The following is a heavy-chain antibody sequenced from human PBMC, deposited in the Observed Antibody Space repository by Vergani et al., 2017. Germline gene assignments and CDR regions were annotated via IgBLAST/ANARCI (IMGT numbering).Heavy chain of an antibody. D-gene: IGHD3-3*01. CDR1: GGSFRSYV. J-gene: IGHJ3*02. CDR3: ARERIRLFGVVVHDAFDI. CDR2: IIPLFGTV. Sequence: QVQLVQSGAEVKKPGSSVKVSCKASGGSFRSYVFNWVRQAPGQRLEWMGGIIPLFGTVNYAQKFQGRVTITADESMSTAYMELSRLRSNDTAVYYCARERIRLFGVVVHDAFDIWGQGTMVTVSS. V-gene: IGHV1-69*01.